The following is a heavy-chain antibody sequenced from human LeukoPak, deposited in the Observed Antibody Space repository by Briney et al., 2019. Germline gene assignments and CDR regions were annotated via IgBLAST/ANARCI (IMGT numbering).Heavy chain of an antibody. CDR1: GFTFSSYS. CDR3: ARSGPDDFWSGFSNFYGMDV. Sequence: GGSLRLSCAASGFTFSSYSMTWVRQAPGKGLEWVSSISSSSYIYYADSVKGRFTISRDNAKNSLYLQMNSLRAEDTAVYYCARSGPDDFWSGFSNFYGMDVWGQGTTVTVSS. J-gene: IGHJ6*02. CDR2: ISSSSYI. D-gene: IGHD3-3*01. V-gene: IGHV3-21*01.